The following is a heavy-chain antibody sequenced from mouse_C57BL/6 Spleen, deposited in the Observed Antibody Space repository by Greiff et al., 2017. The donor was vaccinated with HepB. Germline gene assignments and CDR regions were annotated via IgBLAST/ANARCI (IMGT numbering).Heavy chain of an antibody. CDR3: AREDDYGGRDY. Sequence: EVQRVESGPGLVKPSQSLSLTCSVTGYSITSGYYWNWIRQFPGNKLEWMGYISYDGSNNYNPSLKNRISITRDTSKNQFFLKLNSVTTEDTATYYCAREDDYGGRDYWGQGTTLTVSS. J-gene: IGHJ2*01. V-gene: IGHV3-6*01. CDR1: GYSITSGYY. CDR2: ISYDGSN. D-gene: IGHD2-4*01.